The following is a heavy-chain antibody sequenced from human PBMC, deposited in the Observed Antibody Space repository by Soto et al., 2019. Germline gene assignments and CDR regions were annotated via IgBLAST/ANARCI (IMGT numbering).Heavy chain of an antibody. V-gene: IGHV3-23*01. CDR3: AKDISTSGSVTSRVSFDY. CDR1: GFTFSSYA. Sequence: EVQLLESGGGLVQPGGSLRLTSAASGFTFSSYAMSWVRKAPGKGLEWGSAISGSGGTTYYADSVKGRFTISRDNSKNTLYLQMNSLRAEDTAVYYCAKDISTSGSVTSRVSFDYWGQGTLVTVSS. J-gene: IGHJ4*02. D-gene: IGHD1-1*01. CDR2: ISGSGGTT.